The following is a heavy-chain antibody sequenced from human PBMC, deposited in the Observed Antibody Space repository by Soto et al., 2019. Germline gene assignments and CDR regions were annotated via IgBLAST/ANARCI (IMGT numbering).Heavy chain of an antibody. V-gene: IGHV4-59*12. CDR3: ATGEYYYGSGSYWTDYYYYYGMDV. D-gene: IGHD3-10*01. CDR1: GVSISSYY. CDR2: FYYSGST. J-gene: IGHJ6*02. Sequence: SETLSLTCTVSGVSISSYYWSWIRQPPGKGLEWIGYFYYSGSTNYNPSLKSRVTISVDTSKNQFSLKLSSVTAADTAVYYCATGEYYYGSGSYWTDYYYYYGMDVWGQGTTVTVSS.